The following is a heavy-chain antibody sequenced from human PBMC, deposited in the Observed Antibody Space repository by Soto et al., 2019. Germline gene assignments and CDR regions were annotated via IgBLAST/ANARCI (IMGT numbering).Heavy chain of an antibody. V-gene: IGHV3-23*01. CDR2: ISGSGGST. J-gene: IGHJ6*02. CDR1: GFTFSSYA. Sequence: GGSLRLSCAASGFTFSSYAMSWVRQAPGKGLEWVSAISGSGGSTYYADSVKGRFTISRDNSKNTLYLQMNSLRAEDTAVYYCAKEVWGSSYYYYGMDVWGQGTTVTVSS. CDR3: AKEVWGSSYYYYGMDV. D-gene: IGHD3-16*01.